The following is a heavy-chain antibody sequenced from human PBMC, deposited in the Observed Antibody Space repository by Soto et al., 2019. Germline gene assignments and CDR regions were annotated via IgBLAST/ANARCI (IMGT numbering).Heavy chain of an antibody. J-gene: IGHJ5*02. Sequence: VGSLRLSCAASGFTFSSYSMNWVRQAPGKGLEWVSYISSSSSTIYYADSVEGRFTISRDNAKNSLYLQMNSLRDEDTAVYYCARDYYDSSGYIYPHPNWFDPWGQGTLVTVSS. CDR3: ARDYYDSSGYIYPHPNWFDP. D-gene: IGHD3-22*01. CDR2: ISSSSSTI. CDR1: GFTFSSYS. V-gene: IGHV3-48*02.